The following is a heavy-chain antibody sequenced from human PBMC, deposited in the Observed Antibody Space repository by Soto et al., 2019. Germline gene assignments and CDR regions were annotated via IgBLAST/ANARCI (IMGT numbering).Heavy chain of an antibody. D-gene: IGHD5-18*01. CDR2: INTDGSGT. J-gene: IGHJ4*02. Sequence: PGGSMRLSCAASGFTFSTYWMHWVRQAPGKGLVWVSRINTDGSGTTYTDSVKGRFTISRDNAKNTLYLQMNSLRAEDTAVYFCARDSGYSYFDYWGQGTLVTVSS. CDR3: ARDSGYSYFDY. V-gene: IGHV3-74*01. CDR1: GFTFSTYW.